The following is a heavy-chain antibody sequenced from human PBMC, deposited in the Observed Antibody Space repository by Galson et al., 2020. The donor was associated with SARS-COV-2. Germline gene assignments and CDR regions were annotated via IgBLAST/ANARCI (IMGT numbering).Heavy chain of an antibody. CDR2: ISAYNGNT. Sequence: SVTVSCKASGYTFTSYGISWVRQAPGQGLAWMGWISAYNGNTKYAQKLQGRVTMTTDTSTSTAYMELRSLRSDETAVYYCARDSQWEGVDYWGQGTLVTVSS. CDR3: ARDSQWEGVDY. J-gene: IGHJ4*02. D-gene: IGHD1-26*01. V-gene: IGHV1-18*01. CDR1: GYTFTSYG.